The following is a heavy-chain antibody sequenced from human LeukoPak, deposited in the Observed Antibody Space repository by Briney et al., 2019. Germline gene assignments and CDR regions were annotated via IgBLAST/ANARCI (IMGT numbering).Heavy chain of an antibody. J-gene: IGHJ5*02. CDR2: INPNSGGT. D-gene: IGHD5-24*01. CDR3: ARARPSRDGYNYDYCWFDP. Sequence: ASVKVSCKASGYTFTGYYMHWVRQAPGQGLEWMGWINPNSGGTNYAQKFQGRVTMTRNTSIGTAYMELSSLRSEDTAVYYCARARPSRDGYNYDYCWFDPWGQGTLVTVSS. V-gene: IGHV1-2*02. CDR1: GYTFTGYY.